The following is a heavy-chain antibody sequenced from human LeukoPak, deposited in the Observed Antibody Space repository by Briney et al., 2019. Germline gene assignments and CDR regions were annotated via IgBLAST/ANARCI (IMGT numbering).Heavy chain of an antibody. D-gene: IGHD5-18*01. CDR3: ARNLGSYGSIDAFDI. J-gene: IGHJ3*02. CDR1: GGSISSYY. CDR2: IYYSGST. Sequence: SETLSLTCTVSGGSISSYYWSWLRQPPGKGLEWIGYIYYSGSTNYNPSLKSRVTISVDTSKNQFSLKLSSVTAADTAVYYCARNLGSYGSIDAFDIWGQGTMVTVSS. V-gene: IGHV4-59*08.